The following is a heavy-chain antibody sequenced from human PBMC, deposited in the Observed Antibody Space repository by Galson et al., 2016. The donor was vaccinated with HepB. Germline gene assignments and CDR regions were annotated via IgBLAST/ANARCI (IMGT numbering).Heavy chain of an antibody. D-gene: IGHD2-21*01. CDR3: AREIATNSYYYYGMDV. Sequence: SLRLSCAASGFTFSSFEMTWVRQAPGKGLEWISYISGASSPIYYADSVKGRFTISRDNAKNSLYLQMDTLRAEDTAVYFCAREIATNSYYYYGMDVWGQGTMVTVSS. J-gene: IGHJ6*02. V-gene: IGHV3-48*03. CDR1: GFTFSSFE. CDR2: ISGASSPI.